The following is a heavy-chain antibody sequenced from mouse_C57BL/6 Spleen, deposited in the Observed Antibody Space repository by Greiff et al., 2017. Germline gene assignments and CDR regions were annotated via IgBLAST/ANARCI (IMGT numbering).Heavy chain of an antibody. CDR3: ARDYYSNPSWFAY. Sequence: QVQLQQSGAELVKPGASVKISCKASGYAFSSYWMNWVKQRPGKGLEWIGQIYPGDGDTNYNGKFKGKATLTADKSSSTAYMQLSSLTSEDSAVYFWARDYYSNPSWFAYWGQGTLVTVSA. CDR2: IYPGDGDT. D-gene: IGHD2-5*01. J-gene: IGHJ3*01. CDR1: GYAFSSYW. V-gene: IGHV1-80*01.